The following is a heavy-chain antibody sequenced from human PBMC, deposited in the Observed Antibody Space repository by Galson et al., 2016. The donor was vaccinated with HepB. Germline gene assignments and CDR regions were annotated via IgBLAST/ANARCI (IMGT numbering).Heavy chain of an antibody. Sequence: ETLSLTCTVSNGSISFYYWSWIRQPPGKRLEWIGFIYYTGSTNYNPSLKGRVTMSVDSSKNQFSLNLRSGTAAATAVYYCARSPPCLYPLVSSAMNNYSEPWGPGCRGTVSS. J-gene: IGHJ5*02. V-gene: IGHV4-59*01. D-gene: IGHD2-2*01. CDR2: IYYTGST. CDR3: ARSPPCLYPLVSSAMNNYSEP. CDR1: NGSISFYY.